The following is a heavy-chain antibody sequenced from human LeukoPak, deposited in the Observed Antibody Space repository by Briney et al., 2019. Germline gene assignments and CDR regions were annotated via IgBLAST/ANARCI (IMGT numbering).Heavy chain of an antibody. CDR1: GGTFSSYG. Sequence: SVKVSCKASGGTFSSYGISWVRQAPGQGLEWMGGIIPIFASANYAQKFQGRVTITADESTSTAYMELRNLRSEDTAVYYCARGGFGELSFWFDPWGQGTLVTVSS. CDR3: ARGGFGELSFWFDP. J-gene: IGHJ5*02. D-gene: IGHD3-10*01. V-gene: IGHV1-69*13. CDR2: IIPIFASA.